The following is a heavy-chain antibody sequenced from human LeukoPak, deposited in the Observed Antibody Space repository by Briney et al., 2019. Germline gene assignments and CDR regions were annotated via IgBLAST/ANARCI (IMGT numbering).Heavy chain of an antibody. D-gene: IGHD5-12*01. J-gene: IGHJ4*02. Sequence: GGFLSLSCAASGFTFSSYAMSWVRQAPGKGLEWVSAISSSGGATYYAASVEGRFTISRDTSKNTLYLQMNSLRAEDTAVYYCVKDGPYSGYDLARWGQGTLVTVSS. CDR1: GFTFSSYA. V-gene: IGHV3-23*01. CDR2: ISSSGGAT. CDR3: VKDGPYSGYDLAR.